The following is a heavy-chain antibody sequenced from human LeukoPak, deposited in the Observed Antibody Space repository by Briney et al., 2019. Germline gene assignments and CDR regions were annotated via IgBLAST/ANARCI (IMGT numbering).Heavy chain of an antibody. Sequence: SETLSLTSTVSGGSISSYYWSWIRQPPGKGLEWIGYIYYSGSTNYNPSLKCRVTISVDTSKNQFSLKLSSVTAADTAVYYCARAVWEWELRVDAFDIWGQGTMVTVSS. D-gene: IGHD1-26*01. J-gene: IGHJ3*02. CDR3: ARAVWEWELRVDAFDI. V-gene: IGHV4-59*01. CDR2: IYYSGST. CDR1: GGSISSYY.